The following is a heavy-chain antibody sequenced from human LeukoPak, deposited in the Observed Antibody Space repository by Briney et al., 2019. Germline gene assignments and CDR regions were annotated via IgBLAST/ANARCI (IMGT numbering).Heavy chain of an antibody. CDR1: GSTFTKFW. V-gene: IGHV5-51*01. J-gene: IGHJ3*01. CDR3: ARNHNFTEPDAFDL. Sequence: GGSLQISFRGSGSTFTKFWIGWVRQMPGKGLEWMGIIYPDDSDTTYSPSFQGQVTISADKSISTAYLQWSSLKASDTAMYYCARNHNFTEPDAFDLWGQGTMVTVSS. CDR2: IYPDDSDT. D-gene: IGHD2-8*02.